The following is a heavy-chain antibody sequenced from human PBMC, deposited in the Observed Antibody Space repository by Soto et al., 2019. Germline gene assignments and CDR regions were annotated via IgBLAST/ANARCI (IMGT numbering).Heavy chain of an antibody. D-gene: IGHD5-18*01. CDR1: GYTFSSYS. V-gene: IGHV1-18*01. CDR2: SSTTSGNT. Sequence: QIQMVQSGAEVTQPGASVKISCKTSGYTFSSYSINWVRQAPGQGLEWMAWSSTTSGNTHYAERVQGRVTGTLAKSARTTFMEMWGLTSDDTAVYFCARDNGYYDFWGQGTLVTVSS. J-gene: IGHJ4*02. CDR3: ARDNGYYDF.